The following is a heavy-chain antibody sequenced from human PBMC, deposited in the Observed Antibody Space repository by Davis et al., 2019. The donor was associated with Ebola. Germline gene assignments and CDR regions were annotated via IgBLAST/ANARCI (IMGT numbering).Heavy chain of an antibody. J-gene: IGHJ3*01. V-gene: IGHV3-9*01. CDR1: GFTFDDYA. CDR3: AKDTSNVWFDV. D-gene: IGHD6-19*01. Sequence: SLKISCKASGFTFDDYAMHWVRQVPGKGLEWVSGISWNSGNIDYADSVKGRFTISRDNAKNSLYLRMNSLRPEDTAIYYCAKDTSNVWFDVWGQGTMVTVSS. CDR2: ISWNSGNI.